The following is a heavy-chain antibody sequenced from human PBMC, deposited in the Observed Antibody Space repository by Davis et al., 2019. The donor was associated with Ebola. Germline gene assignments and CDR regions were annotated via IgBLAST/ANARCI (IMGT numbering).Heavy chain of an antibody. J-gene: IGHJ4*02. CDR2: IYYVGTT. CDR1: GGSIDSHY. CDR3: ARHRRTGYYYIFDY. V-gene: IGHV4-59*08. D-gene: IGHD3-22*01. Sequence: SETLSLTCTVSGGSIDSHYWSWIRQPPGKGLEWLGYIYYVGTTKYNPSLKSRVTFSGDTSMNHLSLELRSGTAADTAVYYCARHRRTGYYYIFDYWGQGTLVTVSS.